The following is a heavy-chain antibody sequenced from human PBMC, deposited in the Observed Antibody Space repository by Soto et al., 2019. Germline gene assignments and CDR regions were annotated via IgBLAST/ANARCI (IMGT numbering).Heavy chain of an antibody. CDR2: IIPIFGTA. D-gene: IGHD3-10*01. J-gene: IGHJ4*02. Sequence: ASVKVSCKASGGTFSSYAISWVRQAPGQGLEWMGGIIPIFGTASYAQKFQGRVTITADESTSTAYMELSSLRSEDTAVYYCARAGYYYGSGSYCFDYWGQGTLVTVSS. V-gene: IGHV1-69*13. CDR1: GGTFSSYA. CDR3: ARAGYYYGSGSYCFDY.